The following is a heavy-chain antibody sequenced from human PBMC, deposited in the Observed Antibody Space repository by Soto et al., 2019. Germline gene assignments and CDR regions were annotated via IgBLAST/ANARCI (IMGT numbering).Heavy chain of an antibody. J-gene: IGHJ5*02. CDR2: IYYSGST. CDR1: GGSISSYY. D-gene: IGHD1-26*01. V-gene: IGHV4-59*01. Sequence: SETLSLTCTVSGGSISSYYWSWIRQPPGKGLEWIGYIYYSGSTNYNPSLKSRVTISVDTSKNQFSLKLSSVTAADTAVYYCARVKDSGSHVGWFDPWGQGTLVTVSS. CDR3: ARVKDSGSHVGWFDP.